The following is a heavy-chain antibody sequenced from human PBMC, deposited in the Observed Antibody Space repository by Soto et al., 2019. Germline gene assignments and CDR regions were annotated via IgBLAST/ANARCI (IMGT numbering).Heavy chain of an antibody. CDR1: GGSISSGDYY. CDR3: ARVGANYDFWSGYYTRSFDY. Sequence: QVQLQESGPGLVKPSQTLSLTCTVSGGSISSGDYYWSWIRQPPGQGLEWVGYIYYSGSTYYNTSLKSRVTISVDTSKHQFSLKLSSVTAADPAVYYCARVGANYDFWSGYYTRSFDYWGQGTLVTVSS. CDR2: IYYSGST. D-gene: IGHD3-3*01. V-gene: IGHV4-30-4*01. J-gene: IGHJ4*02.